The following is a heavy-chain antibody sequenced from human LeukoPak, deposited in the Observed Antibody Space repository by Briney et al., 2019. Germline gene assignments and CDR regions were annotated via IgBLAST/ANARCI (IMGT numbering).Heavy chain of an antibody. CDR3: ARAVLLGTDFDY. CDR2: INPNSGGT. J-gene: IGHJ4*02. CDR1: GYTFTGYY. Sequence: VASVKVSCKASGYTFTGYYMHWVRQAPGQGLEWMGWINPNSGGTNYAQKFQGRVTMTRDTSISTAYMELSRLRSDDTAVYYRARAVLLGTDFDYWGQGTLVTISS. V-gene: IGHV1-2*02. D-gene: IGHD5-18*01.